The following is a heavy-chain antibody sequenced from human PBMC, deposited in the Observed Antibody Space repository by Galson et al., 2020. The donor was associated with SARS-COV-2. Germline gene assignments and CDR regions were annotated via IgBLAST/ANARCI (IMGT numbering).Heavy chain of an antibody. CDR2: ISAYNGNT. CDR3: ARLYYYGSGSYFFGGPYYYYYMDV. D-gene: IGHD3-10*01. J-gene: IGHJ6*03. CDR1: GYTFTSYG. V-gene: IGHV1-18*01. Sequence: ASVTVSCKASGYTFTSYGISWVRQAPGQGPEWMGWISAYNGNTNYAQKLPGRVTMTTDTSTSTAYMELRSLRSDDTAVYYCARLYYYGSGSYFFGGPYYYYYMDVWGKGTTVTISS.